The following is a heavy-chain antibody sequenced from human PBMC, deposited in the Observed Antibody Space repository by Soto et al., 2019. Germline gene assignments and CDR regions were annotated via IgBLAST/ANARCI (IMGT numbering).Heavy chain of an antibody. V-gene: IGHV1-18*04. D-gene: IGHD1-26*01. CDR2: ISAYNGNT. CDR3: ARDVMVGAIAYYYYGMDA. J-gene: IGHJ6*02. Sequence: ASVKVSCKASGYTFTSYGISWVRQAPGQGLEWMGWISAYNGNTNYAQKLQGRVTMTTDTSTSTAYMELRSLRSDDTAVYYCARDVMVGAIAYYYYGMDAWGQGTTVTVSS. CDR1: GYTFTSYG.